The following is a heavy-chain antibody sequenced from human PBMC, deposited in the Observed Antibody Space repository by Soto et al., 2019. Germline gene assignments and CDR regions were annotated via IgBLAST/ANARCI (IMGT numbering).Heavy chain of an antibody. Sequence: GGSLRLSCAASGFTFSMYWMHWVRQVPGKGPEWVSRINDDGISTNYADSVKGRFTISRDNAKNTLYLQMNALRVEDTAVYYCTRGPRYASTGTGAFWGQGTLVTVSS. J-gene: IGHJ4*02. V-gene: IGHV3-74*01. CDR3: TRGPRYASTGTGAF. CDR2: INDDGIST. D-gene: IGHD1-1*01. CDR1: GFTFSMYW.